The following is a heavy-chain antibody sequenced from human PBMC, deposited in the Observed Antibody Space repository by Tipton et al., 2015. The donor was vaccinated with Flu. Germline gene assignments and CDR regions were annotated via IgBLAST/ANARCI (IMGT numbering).Heavy chain of an antibody. Sequence: TLSLTCTVSGDSISSNDYCWGWIRQPPGKGLEWIGSIDHSGSTYYNPSLKSRVTISVDTSKNQFSLKLTSVTAADTALYYCARHTGDSVRGVIDYWGQGTLVTVSS. V-gene: IGHV4-39*01. CDR2: IDHSGST. D-gene: IGHD3-10*02. CDR1: GDSISSNDYC. CDR3: ARHTGDSVRGVIDY. J-gene: IGHJ4*02.